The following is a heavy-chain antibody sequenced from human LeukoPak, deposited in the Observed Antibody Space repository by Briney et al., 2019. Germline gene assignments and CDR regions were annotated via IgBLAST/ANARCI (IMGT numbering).Heavy chain of an antibody. D-gene: IGHD6-13*01. Sequence: KPSETLSLTCAVYGGSFSGYYWSWIRQPPGKGLEWIGEINHSGSTNYNPSLKSRVTISVDTSKNQFSLKLRSVTAADTAVYYCARDQIVVAGNWFDPWGQGTLVTVSS. J-gene: IGHJ5*02. V-gene: IGHV4-34*01. CDR2: INHSGST. CDR1: GGSFSGYY. CDR3: ARDQIVVAGNWFDP.